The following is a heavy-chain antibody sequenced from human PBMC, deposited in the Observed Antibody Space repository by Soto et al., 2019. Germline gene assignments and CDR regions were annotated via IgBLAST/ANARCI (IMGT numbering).Heavy chain of an antibody. D-gene: IGHD3-3*01. CDR2: ISSSSSTI. V-gene: IGHV3-48*02. J-gene: IGHJ6*02. CDR3: ARDRYYDFWSGHYYYYYGMDV. Sequence: GGSLRLSCAASGFTFSSFSMNWFRQAPGKWLEWVSYISSSSSTIYYADSVKGRFTISRDNAKNSLYLQMNSLRDEDTAVYYCARDRYYDFWSGHYYYYYGMDVWGQGTTVTVSS. CDR1: GFTFSSFS.